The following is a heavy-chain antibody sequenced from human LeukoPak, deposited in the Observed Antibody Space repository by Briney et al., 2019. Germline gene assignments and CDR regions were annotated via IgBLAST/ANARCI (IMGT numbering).Heavy chain of an antibody. CDR2: IYPGDSDI. D-gene: IGHD1-26*01. CDR3: AIRYSGSYNDY. V-gene: IGHV5-51*01. Sequence: GESLKISCRGSGYSSATHWIGWVRQLPGKGLEWMGIIYPGDSDIRYSPSFQGQVTISADKSISTAYLQWSSLKASDTAMYYCAIRYSGSYNDYWGQGTLVTVSS. J-gene: IGHJ4*02. CDR1: GYSSATHW.